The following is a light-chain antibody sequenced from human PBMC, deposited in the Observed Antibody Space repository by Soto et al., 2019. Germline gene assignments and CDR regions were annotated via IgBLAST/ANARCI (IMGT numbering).Light chain of an antibody. Sequence: QSALTQPPSTSGSPGQSVTISCTGSNSDVGGYNYVSWLQQYPGKAPKHIIYEVTKRPSGVPDRFSGSKSGNTASLTVSGLQAEDEADYFCTSYAGSDNFYVFGSGTKVTVL. J-gene: IGLJ1*01. CDR3: TSYAGSDNFYV. V-gene: IGLV2-8*01. CDR1: NSDVGGYNY. CDR2: EVT.